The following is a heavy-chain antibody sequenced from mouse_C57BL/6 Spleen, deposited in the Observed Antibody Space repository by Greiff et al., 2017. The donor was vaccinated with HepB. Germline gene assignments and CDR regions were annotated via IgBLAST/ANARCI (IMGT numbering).Heavy chain of an antibody. CDR2: INPNNGGT. Sequence: VQLQQSGPELVKPGASVKMSCKASGYTFTDYNMHWVKQSHGKSLEWIGYINPNNGGTSYNQKFKGKATLTVNKSSSTAYMELRSLTSEDSAVYYCARTKGGLRQYFDVWGTGTTVTVSS. CDR3: ARTKGGLRQYFDV. V-gene: IGHV1-22*01. D-gene: IGHD2-4*01. CDR1: GYTFTDYN. J-gene: IGHJ1*03.